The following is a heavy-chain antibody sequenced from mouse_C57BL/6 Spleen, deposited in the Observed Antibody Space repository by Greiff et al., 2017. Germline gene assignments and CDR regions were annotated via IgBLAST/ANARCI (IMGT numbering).Heavy chain of an antibody. Sequence: QVQLQQPGAELVMPEASVKLSCKASGYTFTSYWMHWVKQRPGQGLEWIGEIDPSDSYTNYNQKFKGKSTLTVDKSSSTAYMQLSSLTSEDSAVYYCARDYYGSSYWFAYWGQGTLVTVSA. V-gene: IGHV1-69*01. CDR2: IDPSDSYT. D-gene: IGHD1-1*01. CDR1: GYTFTSYW. CDR3: ARDYYGSSYWFAY. J-gene: IGHJ3*01.